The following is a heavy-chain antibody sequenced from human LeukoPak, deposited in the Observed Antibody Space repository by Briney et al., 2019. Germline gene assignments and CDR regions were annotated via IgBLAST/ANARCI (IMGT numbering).Heavy chain of an antibody. Sequence: GGSLRLSCAASGFTFSSFWMTWVRQAPGKGLEWVANIKQDGSEKYYVDSVKGRFTISRDNVKNSLYLQMNSLRAEDTALYYCARDQGGAAAGTWFDPWGQGTLVTVSS. CDR1: GFTFSSFW. J-gene: IGHJ5*02. CDR3: ARDQGGAAAGTWFDP. CDR2: IKQDGSEK. D-gene: IGHD6-13*01. V-gene: IGHV3-7*03.